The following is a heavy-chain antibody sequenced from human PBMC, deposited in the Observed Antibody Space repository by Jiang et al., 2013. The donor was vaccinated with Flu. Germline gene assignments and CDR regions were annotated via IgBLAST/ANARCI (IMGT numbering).Heavy chain of an antibody. V-gene: IGHV2-5*01. J-gene: IGHJ4*02. CDR3: AHSFWHESGSYSGIRFDY. D-gene: IGHD3-22*01. Sequence: KPTQTLTLTCTFSGFSLSTSEEAVGWIRQPPGKALEWLALIYWHDEIHYSPSLESRLTITKDTSKNQVVLTMTNMDPVDTATYYCAHSFWHESGSYSGIRFDYWGQGTLVTVSS. CDR1: GFSLSTSEEA. CDR2: IYWHDEI.